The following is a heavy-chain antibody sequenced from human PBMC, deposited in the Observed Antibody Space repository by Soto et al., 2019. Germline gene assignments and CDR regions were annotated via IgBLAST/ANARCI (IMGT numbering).Heavy chain of an antibody. V-gene: IGHV1-8*01. CDR1: GYTFTSYD. CDR2: MNPNSGNT. J-gene: IGHJ6*02. D-gene: IGHD2-2*01. Sequence: GASVKVSYKASGYTFTSYDINWVRQATGQGLEWMGWMNPNSGNTGYAQKFQGRVTMTRNTSISTAYMELSSLRSEDTAVYYCARGFASRDIVLVPAAMFYYYYYGMDVWGQGTTVTVSS. CDR3: ARGFASRDIVLVPAAMFYYYYYGMDV.